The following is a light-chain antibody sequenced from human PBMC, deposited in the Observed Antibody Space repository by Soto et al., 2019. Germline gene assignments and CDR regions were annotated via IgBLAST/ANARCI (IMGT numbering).Light chain of an antibody. V-gene: IGKV3-11*01. CDR1: QSVSSH. Sequence: EIVLTQSPATLSLSPGERATLSCRASQSVSSHLAWYQQKPGQAPRLLIYDASNRATGIPARFSSSGSGTDFTLTITSLEPEDFAVYYCQQRSNWPSTFGGGTKVEIK. J-gene: IGKJ4*01. CDR3: QQRSNWPST. CDR2: DAS.